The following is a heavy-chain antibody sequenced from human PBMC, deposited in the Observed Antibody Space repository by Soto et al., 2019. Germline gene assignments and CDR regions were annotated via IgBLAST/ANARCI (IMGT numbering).Heavy chain of an antibody. J-gene: IGHJ3*02. CDR1: GGTFSSYA. CDR3: ARVRPGGYPRVGAFDI. V-gene: IGHV1-69*01. D-gene: IGHD5-18*01. Sequence: QVQLVQSGAEVKKPGSSVKVSCKASGGTFSSYAISWVRQAPGQGLEWMGGIIPIFGTANYAQKFQGRVTITADESTSTAYMELGSLRSEDTAVYYCARVRPGGYPRVGAFDIWGQGTMVTVSS. CDR2: IIPIFGTA.